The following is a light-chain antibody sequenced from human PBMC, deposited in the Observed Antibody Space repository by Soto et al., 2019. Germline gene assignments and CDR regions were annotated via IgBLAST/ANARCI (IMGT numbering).Light chain of an antibody. J-gene: IGLJ2*01. CDR3: SSSTDTSIL. CDR2: EVN. CDR1: SSDFGDHKS. V-gene: IGLV2-14*01. Sequence: QSVLTQAASVSGSPGQSITISCTGASSDFGDHKSVSWYQHHPGKAPKLIIYEVNYRPSGVSSRFSGSRSGNTASLTISGLQAEDEAHYYCSSSTDTSILFGGGTQLNVL.